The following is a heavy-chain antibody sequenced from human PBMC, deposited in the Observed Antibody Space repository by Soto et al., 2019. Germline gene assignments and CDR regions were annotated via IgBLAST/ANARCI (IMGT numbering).Heavy chain of an antibody. J-gene: IGHJ6*02. CDR3: ARDKDRQQLGGNYYYGIDV. CDR1: GGTFGNSA. CDR2: IIHIFPTP. D-gene: IGHD3-3*02. V-gene: IGHV1-69*12. Sequence: QVQLVQSGAEVKKPGSSVTVSCKASGGTFGNSAISWVRQAPGQGLEWMGGIIHIFPTPDYAQKLQGRVTITADESTTTAYMEFTSLRSEDTAVYYCARDKDRQQLGGNYYYGIDVWGQGTTVTVSS.